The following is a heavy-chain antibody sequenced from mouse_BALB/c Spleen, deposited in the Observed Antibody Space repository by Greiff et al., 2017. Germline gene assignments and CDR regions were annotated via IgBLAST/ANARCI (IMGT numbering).Heavy chain of an antibody. D-gene: IGHD1-1*01. CDR1: GYTFTDYN. Sequence: VQLQQSGPELVKPGASVKIPCKASGYTFTDYNMDWVKQSHGKSLEWIGDINPNNGGTIYNQKFKGKATLTVDKSSSTAYMELRSLTSEDTAIYYCARKGTTVAPMGYWGQGTSVTVSS. CDR2: INPNNGGT. CDR3: ARKGTTVAPMGY. J-gene: IGHJ4*01. V-gene: IGHV1-18*01.